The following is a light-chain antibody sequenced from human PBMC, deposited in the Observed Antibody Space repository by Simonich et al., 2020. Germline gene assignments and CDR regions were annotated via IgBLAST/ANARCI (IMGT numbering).Light chain of an antibody. Sequence: IQMTQSPSSLSASTGDRVTITCRASQGISSYLAWYQQKPGKAPKLLIYAASTLQSGVPSRFSGSGSGTDFTLTISCLQSEDFATYYCLQHNSYPYTFGQGTKLEIK. CDR1: QGISSY. V-gene: IGKV1-8*01. J-gene: IGKJ2*01. CDR3: LQHNSYPYT. CDR2: AAS.